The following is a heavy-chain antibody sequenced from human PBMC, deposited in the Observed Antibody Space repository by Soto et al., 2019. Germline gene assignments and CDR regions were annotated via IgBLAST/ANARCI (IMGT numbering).Heavy chain of an antibody. Sequence: EVQLVESGGGLVQPGGSLRLSCAASGFTFSSYAMHWVRQAPGKGLEYVSAISSNGGSTYYANSVKGRFTISRDNSKNTLYLQMGSLRAEDMAVYYCARGLRYFDWANYMDVWGKGTTVTVSS. V-gene: IGHV3-64*01. D-gene: IGHD3-9*01. CDR3: ARGLRYFDWANYMDV. CDR1: GFTFSSYA. CDR2: ISSNGGST. J-gene: IGHJ6*03.